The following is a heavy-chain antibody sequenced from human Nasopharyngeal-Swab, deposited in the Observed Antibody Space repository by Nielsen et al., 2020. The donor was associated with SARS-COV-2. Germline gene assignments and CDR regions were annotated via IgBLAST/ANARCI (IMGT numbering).Heavy chain of an antibody. Sequence: SGPTLVKPTQTLTLTCTFSGFSLSNSGMCVSWIRQSQGKALEWLALIDWDDDKYYSTSLKSRLTISKDTSNNQVVLTLTNLDPEDTATYYCTRTPATGYYFDYWGQGTLVTVSS. J-gene: IGHJ4*02. CDR3: TRTPATGYYFDY. D-gene: IGHD1-1*01. CDR2: IDWDDDK. CDR1: GFSLSNSGMC. V-gene: IGHV2-70*01.